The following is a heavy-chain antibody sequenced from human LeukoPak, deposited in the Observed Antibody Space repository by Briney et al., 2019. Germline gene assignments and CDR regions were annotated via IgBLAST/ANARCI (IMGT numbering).Heavy chain of an antibody. Sequence: PSETLSLTCTVSGGSISSGDYYWSWIRQPPGKGLEWIGYIYYSGSTYYNPSLKSRVTISVDTSKNQFSLKLSSVTAADTAVYYCARLYSGSYYFGYWGQGTLVTVSS. CDR1: GGSISSGDYY. J-gene: IGHJ4*02. CDR3: ARLYSGSYYFGY. D-gene: IGHD1-26*01. CDR2: IYYSGST. V-gene: IGHV4-30-4*01.